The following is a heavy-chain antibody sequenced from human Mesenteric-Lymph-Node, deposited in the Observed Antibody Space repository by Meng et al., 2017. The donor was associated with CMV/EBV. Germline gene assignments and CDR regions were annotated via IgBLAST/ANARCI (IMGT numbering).Heavy chain of an antibody. D-gene: IGHD3-3*01. V-gene: IGHV1-2*02. Sequence: ASVKVSCKASGYTFTDYYMHWVRQAPGQGLEWMGWINPNSRGTNFAQRFQGRVTMTRDTSISTAYMELYWLTSDDTAVYYCVPRGDFWSGFEDYWGLGTLVTVSS. J-gene: IGHJ4*02. CDR2: INPNSRGT. CDR1: GYTFTDYY. CDR3: VPRGDFWSGFEDY.